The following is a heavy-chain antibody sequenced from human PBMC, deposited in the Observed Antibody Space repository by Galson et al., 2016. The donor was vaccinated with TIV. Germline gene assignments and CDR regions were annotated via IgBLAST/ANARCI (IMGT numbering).Heavy chain of an antibody. J-gene: IGHJ4*02. CDR1: GYTFTSYH. CDR2: INPSDGGA. D-gene: IGHD3-9*01. V-gene: IGHV1-46*01. Sequence: SVKVSCKASGYTFTSYHIHWVRQAPGKGLEWLGIINPSDGGASYAQKSQGRVTMTRDTSTSTVYMDLSSLTSEDTAVYYCARALVPLRYCPTGSCSLDYWGQGTLVTVSS. CDR3: ARALVPLRYCPTGSCSLDY.